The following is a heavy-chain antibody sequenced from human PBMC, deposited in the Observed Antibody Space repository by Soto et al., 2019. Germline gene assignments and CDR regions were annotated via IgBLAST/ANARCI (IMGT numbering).Heavy chain of an antibody. Sequence: GGSLRLSCEASGFPFNTYAMTWFRQLPGMGLEWVSTTSIGGNTDFAESVRGRFSVSRDNSKNTLYLQMNNLRAEDTAVYYCAKDFYGSGSPTGINWFDPWGQGTLVTVSS. CDR1: GFPFNTYA. CDR3: AKDFYGSGSPTGINWFDP. D-gene: IGHD3-10*01. J-gene: IGHJ5*02. V-gene: IGHV3-23*01. CDR2: TSIGGNT.